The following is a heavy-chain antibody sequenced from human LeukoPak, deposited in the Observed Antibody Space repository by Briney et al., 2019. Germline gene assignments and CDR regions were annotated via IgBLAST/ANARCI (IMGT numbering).Heavy chain of an antibody. CDR2: ISGSGDTT. CDR3: AKRGAEVGATVAPGDY. V-gene: IGHV3-23*01. D-gene: IGHD1-26*01. Sequence: PGGSLRLSCAASGFTFSSYAMSWVRQAPGKGLEWVSVISGSGDTTNYADSVKGRFTISRDNSKNTLYLQMNSLRAEDTAVYYCAKRGAEVGATVAPGDYWGQGTLLTVFS. CDR1: GFTFSSYA. J-gene: IGHJ4*02.